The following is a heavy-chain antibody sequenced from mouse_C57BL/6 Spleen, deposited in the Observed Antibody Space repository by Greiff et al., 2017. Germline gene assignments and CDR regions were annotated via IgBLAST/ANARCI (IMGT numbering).Heavy chain of an antibody. CDR1: GYTFTSYW. V-gene: IGHV1-55*01. D-gene: IGHD1-1*01. J-gene: IGHJ2*01. CDR3: ARSYAH. CDR2: IYPDSGST. Sequence: QVQLKQPGAELVKPGASVKMSCKASGYTFTSYWIPWVKQRPGQGLEWIGDIYPDSGSTNYNEKFKSKATLTVDTSSSTAYMQLSSLTSEDSAVYYCARSYAHWGQGTTLTVSS.